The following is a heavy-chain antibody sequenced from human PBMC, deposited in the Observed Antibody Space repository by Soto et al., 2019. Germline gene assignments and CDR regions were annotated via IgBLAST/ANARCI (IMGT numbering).Heavy chain of an antibody. CDR3: AKDRGTGEGAFDI. Sequence: LRLTCAASGFTFSSYAMSWVRQAPGKGLEWVSAISGSGGSTYYADSVKGRFTISRDNSKNTLYLQMNSLRAEDTAVYYCAKDRGTGEGAFDIWGQGTMVTVSS. CDR1: GFTFSSYA. V-gene: IGHV3-23*01. J-gene: IGHJ3*02. CDR2: ISGSGGST. D-gene: IGHD7-27*01.